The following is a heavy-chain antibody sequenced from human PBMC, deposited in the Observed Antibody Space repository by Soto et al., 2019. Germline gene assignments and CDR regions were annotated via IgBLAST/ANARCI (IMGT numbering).Heavy chain of an antibody. CDR2: TVIGGGT. Sequence: EVQLVETGGGLIQPGGSLRLSCAASGFTVTDNYIIWVRQPPGKGLEWVSTTVIGGGTNYADTVKRRFTVSRDNSKNTLYLQMNNLRVEDTAVYYCARKPPSAIQGWAFGMDVWGQGTTV. CDR3: ARKPPSAIQGWAFGMDV. CDR1: GFTVTDNY. V-gene: IGHV3-53*02. D-gene: IGHD2-2*01. J-gene: IGHJ6*02.